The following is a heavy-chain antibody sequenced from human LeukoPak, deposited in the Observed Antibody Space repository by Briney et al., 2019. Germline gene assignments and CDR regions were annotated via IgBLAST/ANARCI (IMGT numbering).Heavy chain of an antibody. CDR1: GYSISSGYY. V-gene: IGHV4-38-2*02. D-gene: IGHD3-22*01. J-gene: IGHJ4*02. CDR2: IYHSGST. Sequence: SETLSLTCTVSGYSISSGYYWGWIRQPPGKGLEWIGSIYHSGSTYYNPSLKSRVTISIDTSKNQFSLNLSSVTAADTAVYFCARGDYYESSGYVFDYWGQGTLVTVSS. CDR3: ARGDYYESSGYVFDY.